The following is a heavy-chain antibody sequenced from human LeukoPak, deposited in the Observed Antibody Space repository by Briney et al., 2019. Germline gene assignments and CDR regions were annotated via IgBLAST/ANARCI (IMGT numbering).Heavy chain of an antibody. V-gene: IGHV3-23*01. D-gene: IGHD5-24*01. CDR1: GFTCSSYD. J-gene: IGHJ4*02. CDR2: ISGSGGST. Sequence: PGGSLTLSCAVSGFTCSSYDMSRVRQAPGKGLEWVSAISGSGGSTYYADSVKGRFTISRDNSKNTLYLQMNSLRAEDTAVYYCAKLVEMATVYWGQGTLVTVSS. CDR3: AKLVEMATVY.